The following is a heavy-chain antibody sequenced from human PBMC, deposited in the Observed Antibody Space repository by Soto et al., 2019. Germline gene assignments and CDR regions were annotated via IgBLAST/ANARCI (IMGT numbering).Heavy chain of an antibody. J-gene: IGHJ4*02. CDR1: GYTFTSYY. CDR2: INPITGGT. V-gene: IGHV1-2*02. CDR3: ARNYYDSSDRDYLDY. Sequence: ASVKVSCKASGYTFTSYYIHWVRQAPGQGLEWMGWINPITGGTNYAPKFQGRVTMTRDTSITTAYMELSRLRSDDTAVYYCARNYYDSSDRDYLDYWGQGSPVTVAS. D-gene: IGHD3-22*01.